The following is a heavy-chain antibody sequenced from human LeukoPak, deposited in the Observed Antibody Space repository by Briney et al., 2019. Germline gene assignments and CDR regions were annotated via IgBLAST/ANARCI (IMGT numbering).Heavy chain of an antibody. J-gene: IGHJ3*02. CDR1: GFTFSSYA. V-gene: IGHV3-30*04. CDR3: AREKVPGIAAADAFDI. CDR2: ISYDGSNK. D-gene: IGHD6-13*01. Sequence: GSSLRLSCAASGFTFSSYAMHWVRQAPGKGLEWVAVISYDGSNKYYPDSVKGRFTISRDNSKNTLYLQMNSLRAEDTAVYYCAREKVPGIAAADAFDIWGQGTMVTVSS.